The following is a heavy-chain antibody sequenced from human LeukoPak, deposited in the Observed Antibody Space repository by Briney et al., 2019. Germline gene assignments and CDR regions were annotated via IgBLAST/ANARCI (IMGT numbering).Heavy chain of an antibody. CDR2: VNQDGSGE. V-gene: IGHV3-7*01. J-gene: IGHJ6*03. D-gene: IGHD5-24*01. CDR1: GFTFSSAW. Sequence: GGSLRLSCAASGFTFSSAWMSWVRQAPGKGLEWVANVNQDGSGEYYVDSVKGRFTISRDNAKNSLYLQMNSLRAEDTAVYYCARDGYNFDYYYYYMDVWGKGTMVTISS. CDR3: ARDGYNFDYYYYYMDV.